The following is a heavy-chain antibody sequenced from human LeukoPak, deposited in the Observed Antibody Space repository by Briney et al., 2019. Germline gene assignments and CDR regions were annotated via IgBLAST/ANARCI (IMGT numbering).Heavy chain of an antibody. CDR2: IIPIFGTA. V-gene: IGHV1-69*01. CDR1: GATFSSYA. D-gene: IGHD4-23*01. J-gene: IGHJ4*02. CDR3: ARVPTTVVTYFDY. Sequence: GASVKVSCKASGATFSSYAISWVRQAPGQGLEWMGGIIPIFGTANYAQKFQGRVTITADESTSTAYMELSSLRSEDTAVYYCARVPTTVVTYFDYWGQGTLVTVSS.